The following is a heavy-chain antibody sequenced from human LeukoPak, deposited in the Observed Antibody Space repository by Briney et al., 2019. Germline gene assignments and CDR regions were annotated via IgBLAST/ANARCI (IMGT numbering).Heavy chain of an antibody. Sequence: SETLSLTCTVSGGSISSSSYYWGWIRQPPGKGLEWIGSIYYSGSTYYNPSLKSRVTISVDTSKNQFSLKLSSVTAADTAVYYCARLPVPYGSGGYYNLGVGFAPWGQGTLVTVSS. CDR2: IYYSGST. J-gene: IGHJ5*02. CDR3: ARLPVPYGSGGYYNLGVGFAP. CDR1: GGSISSSSYY. V-gene: IGHV4-39*01. D-gene: IGHD3-10*01.